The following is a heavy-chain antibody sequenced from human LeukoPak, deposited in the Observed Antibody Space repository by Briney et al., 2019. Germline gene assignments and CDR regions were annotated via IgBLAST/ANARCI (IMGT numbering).Heavy chain of an antibody. J-gene: IGHJ5*02. CDR2: INHSGST. CDR3: ARGLLVSGQCNWFDP. Sequence: SETLSVTCAVYGGSFSGYYWSWIRQPPGNGLEWIGEINHSGSTNYNPSLKSRVTISVDTSKNQFSLKLSSVTAADTAVYYCARGLLVSGQCNWFDPWGQGTLVTVSS. CDR1: GGSFSGYY. V-gene: IGHV4-34*01. D-gene: IGHD2-8*01.